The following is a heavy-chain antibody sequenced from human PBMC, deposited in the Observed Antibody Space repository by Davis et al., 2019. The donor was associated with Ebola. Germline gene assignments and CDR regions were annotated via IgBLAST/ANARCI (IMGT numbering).Heavy chain of an antibody. D-gene: IGHD6-6*01. CDR3: ARDLEYSSSRRGYYYYGMDV. Sequence: SVKVSCKASGYTFTSYDINWVRQAAGQGLEWMGRIIPILGIANYAQKFQGRVTITADKSTSTAYMELSSLRSEDTAVYYCARDLEYSSSRRGYYYYGMDVWGQGTTVTVSS. CDR2: IIPILGIA. V-gene: IGHV1-69*04. CDR1: GYTFTSYD. J-gene: IGHJ6*02.